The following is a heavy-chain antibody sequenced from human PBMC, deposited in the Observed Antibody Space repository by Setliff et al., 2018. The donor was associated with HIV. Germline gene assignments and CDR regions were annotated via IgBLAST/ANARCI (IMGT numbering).Heavy chain of an antibody. CDR3: ATSDCGGNSGHFQH. CDR2: IHPGDSDA. Sequence: GESLKISCKGSGYSFTDYWIAWLRQMPGKGLECMGIIHPGDSDARYSPSFQGQVTISADKSISTAYLRWSSLEASDTAIYYCATSDCGGNSGHFQHWGQGTLVTVSS. D-gene: IGHD2-21*02. V-gene: IGHV5-51*01. CDR1: GYSFTDYW. J-gene: IGHJ1*01.